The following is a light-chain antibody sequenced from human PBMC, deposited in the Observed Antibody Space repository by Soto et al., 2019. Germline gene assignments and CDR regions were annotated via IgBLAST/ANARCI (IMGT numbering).Light chain of an antibody. V-gene: IGLV2-8*01. Sequence: QSVLPQPPSASGSPGHSVTISCTGTSIDVGGYNYVSWYQQHPGKAPKLMIYEVSKRPSGVPDRFSGSKSGNTASLTVSGLQAEDEADYYCSSYAGSNNFVFGTGTKVTVL. J-gene: IGLJ1*01. CDR2: EVS. CDR3: SSYAGSNNFV. CDR1: SIDVGGYNY.